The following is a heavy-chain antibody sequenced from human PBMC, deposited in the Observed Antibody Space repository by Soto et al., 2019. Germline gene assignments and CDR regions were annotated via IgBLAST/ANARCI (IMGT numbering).Heavy chain of an antibody. D-gene: IGHD6-19*01. J-gene: IGHJ5*02. CDR1: GYTFTSYG. Sequence: ASVKVSCKASGYTFTSYGISWVRQAPGQGLEWMGWISAYNGNTNYAQKLQGRVTMTTDTSTSTAYMELRSLRSDDTCVYYFARDREKWLVRDWFDPWGQGTLVTVSS. CDR2: ISAYNGNT. CDR3: ARDREKWLVRDWFDP. V-gene: IGHV1-18*01.